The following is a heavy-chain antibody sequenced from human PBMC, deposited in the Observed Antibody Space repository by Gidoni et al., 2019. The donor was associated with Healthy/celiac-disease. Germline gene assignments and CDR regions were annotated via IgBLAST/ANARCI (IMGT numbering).Heavy chain of an antibody. D-gene: IGHD3-22*01. CDR3: ARDSYKYYYDSSGYYYAGFDY. J-gene: IGHJ4*02. CDR2: IKQDGSEK. CDR1: GFTFSSYW. Sequence: EVQLVESGGGLVQPGGSLRLSCAASGFTFSSYWMSWVRQAPGKGLGWVANIKQDGSEKYYVDSGKGRFTISRDNAKNSLYLQMNSLRAEDTAVYYCARDSYKYYYDSSGYYYAGFDYWGQGTLVTVSS. V-gene: IGHV3-7*01.